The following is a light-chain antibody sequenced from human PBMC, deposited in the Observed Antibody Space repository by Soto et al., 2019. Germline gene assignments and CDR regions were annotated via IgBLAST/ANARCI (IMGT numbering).Light chain of an antibody. Sequence: EIVLTQSPATLSLSPGERATLSCRAGQSVSSYLAWYQQKPGQAPRLLIYDASNRATGIPARFSGSGSGTDFTLTISSLEPEDFAVYYCQQRSNWIFTFGPGSKVDSK. V-gene: IGKV3-11*01. J-gene: IGKJ3*01. CDR3: QQRSNWIFT. CDR2: DAS. CDR1: QSVSSY.